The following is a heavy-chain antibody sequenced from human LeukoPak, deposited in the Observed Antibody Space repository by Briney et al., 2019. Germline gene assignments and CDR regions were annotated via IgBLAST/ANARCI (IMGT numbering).Heavy chain of an antibody. CDR1: GGSISSYY. Sequence: NPSETLSLTCTVSGGSISSYYWSWIRQPPGKGLEWIGYIYYSGSTNYNPSLKSRVTISVDTSKNQFSLKLSSVTAADTAVYYCARHVGDGYKYAFDIWGQGTMVTVSS. CDR3: ARHVGDGYKYAFDI. D-gene: IGHD5-24*01. J-gene: IGHJ3*02. CDR2: IYYSGST. V-gene: IGHV4-59*08.